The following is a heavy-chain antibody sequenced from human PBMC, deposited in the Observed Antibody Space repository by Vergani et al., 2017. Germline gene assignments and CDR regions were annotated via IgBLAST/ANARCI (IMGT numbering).Heavy chain of an antibody. CDR2: INPNSGGT. V-gene: IGHV1-2*02. CDR1: GYTFTSYG. CDR3: ARGWGFVRRYFDWLPGGMDV. D-gene: IGHD3-9*01. Sequence: QVQLVQSGAEVKKPGASVKVSCKASGYTFTSYGISWVRQAPGQGLEWMGWINPNSGGTNYAQKFQGRVTMTRDTSISTAYMELSRLRSDDTAVYYCARGWGFVRRYFDWLPGGMDVWGQGTTVTVSS. J-gene: IGHJ6*02.